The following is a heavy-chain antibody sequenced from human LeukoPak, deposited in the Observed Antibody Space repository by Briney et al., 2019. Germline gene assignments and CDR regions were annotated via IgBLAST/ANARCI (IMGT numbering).Heavy chain of an antibody. V-gene: IGHV1-69*04. Sequence: SVKVSCKASGGTFSSYTISWVRQAPGQGLEWMGRIIPILGIANYAQKFQGRVTITADKSTSTAYMELSSLRSEDTAVYYCAREAIAARPSWFDPWGRGTLVTVSS. D-gene: IGHD6-6*01. J-gene: IGHJ5*02. CDR2: IIPILGIA. CDR1: GGTFSSYT. CDR3: AREAIAARPSWFDP.